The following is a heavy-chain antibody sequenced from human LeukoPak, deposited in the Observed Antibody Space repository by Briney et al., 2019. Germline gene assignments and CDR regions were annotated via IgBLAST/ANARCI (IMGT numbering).Heavy chain of an antibody. CDR2: INPNSGGT. J-gene: IGHJ4*02. V-gene: IGHV1-2*02. CDR1: GYTFTGYY. D-gene: IGHD5-12*01. CDR3: ARDGNSGYDSNFDY. Sequence: ASVKVSCKASGYTFTGYYMHWVRQAPGQGLEWMGWINPNSGGTNYAQKFQGRVTMTTDTSTSTAYMELRSLRSDDTAVYYCARDGNSGYDSNFDYWGQGTLVTVSS.